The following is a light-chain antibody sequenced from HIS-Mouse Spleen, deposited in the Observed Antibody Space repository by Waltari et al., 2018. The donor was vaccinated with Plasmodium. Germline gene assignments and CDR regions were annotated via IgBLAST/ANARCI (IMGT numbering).Light chain of an antibody. CDR3: CSYAGSSTLV. CDR2: DDS. CDR1: NLGSKS. J-gene: IGLJ2*01. V-gene: IGLV3-21*02. Sequence: SYVLTQPPSVSVAPGPTARITCGGNNLGSKSVHWYQQKPGQAPVLVVYDDSDRPSGIPERFSGSNSGNTATLTISRVEAGDEADYYCCSYAGSSTLVFGGGTKLTVL.